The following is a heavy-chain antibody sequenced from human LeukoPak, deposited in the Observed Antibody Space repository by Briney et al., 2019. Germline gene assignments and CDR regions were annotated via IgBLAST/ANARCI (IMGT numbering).Heavy chain of an antibody. V-gene: IGHV3-48*03. J-gene: IGHJ4*02. CDR1: GFTFSSYE. Sequence: GGSLRLSCAASGFTFSSYEMSWVRQAPGRGLEWVSHISPSGSVTSYADSVKGRFTISRDNAENSLYLQMNSLRAEDTAVYYCAKVAKYYYGPETYYFFEQWGQGTPVTASS. CDR2: ISPSGSVT. D-gene: IGHD3-10*01. CDR3: AKVAKYYYGPETYYFFEQ.